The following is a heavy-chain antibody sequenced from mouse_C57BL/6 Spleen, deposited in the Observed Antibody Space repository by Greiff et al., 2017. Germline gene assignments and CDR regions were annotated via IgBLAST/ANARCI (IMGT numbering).Heavy chain of an antibody. CDR2: INPYNGDT. Sequence: EVKLQESGPELVKPGDSVKISCKASGYSFTGYFMNWVMQSHGKSLEWIGRINPYNGDTFYNQKFKGKATLIVDKSSSTAHMELRSLTSEDSAVYYCARSSNYPLAYWGQGTLVTVSA. CDR3: ARSSNYPLAY. CDR1: GYSFTGYF. V-gene: IGHV1-20*01. D-gene: IGHD2-5*01. J-gene: IGHJ3*01.